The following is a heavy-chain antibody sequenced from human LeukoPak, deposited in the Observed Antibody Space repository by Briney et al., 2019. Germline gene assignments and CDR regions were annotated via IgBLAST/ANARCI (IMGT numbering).Heavy chain of an antibody. V-gene: IGHV3-33*01. CDR3: ARGPIMITFGGVIGLDY. Sequence: GGSLRLSCAASGFTFSSYGMHWVRQAPGEGLEWVAVIWYDGSNKYYADSVKGRFTISRDSSKNTLYLQMNSLRAEDTAVYYCARGPIMITFGGVIGLDYWGQGTLVTVSS. CDR1: GFTFSSYG. D-gene: IGHD3-16*02. J-gene: IGHJ4*02. CDR2: IWYDGSNK.